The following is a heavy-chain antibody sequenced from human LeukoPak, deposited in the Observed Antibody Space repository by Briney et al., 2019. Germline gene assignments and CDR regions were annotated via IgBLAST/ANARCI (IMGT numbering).Heavy chain of an antibody. CDR2: INPNSGGT. V-gene: IGHV1-2*02. CDR1: GYTLTGYY. Sequence: ASVNVSCKASGYTLTGYYMHWVRQAPGQGLEWMGWINPNSGGTNYAQNFPGRVTMTRDTYISTAHMELSRLRSDDTAVYYCARVPTGPGKDFDIWGQGTMVTVSS. J-gene: IGHJ3*02. D-gene: IGHD4-17*01. CDR3: ARVPTGPGKDFDI.